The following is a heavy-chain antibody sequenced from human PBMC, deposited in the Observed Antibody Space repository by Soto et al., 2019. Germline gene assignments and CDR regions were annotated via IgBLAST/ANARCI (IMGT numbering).Heavy chain of an antibody. D-gene: IGHD4-17*01. V-gene: IGHV4-4*02. Sequence: SETLSLTCTVSGDSISSTNWWTWVRQPPGKGLEWIGEIYHSGSTNYNPSLKSRVTISVDKSKNQFSLQLTSMTAADTAVYYCARHGERTIRSLNWFDPWGQGTLVTVSS. CDR3: ARHGERTIRSLNWFDP. CDR2: IYHSGST. CDR1: GDSISSTNW. J-gene: IGHJ5*02.